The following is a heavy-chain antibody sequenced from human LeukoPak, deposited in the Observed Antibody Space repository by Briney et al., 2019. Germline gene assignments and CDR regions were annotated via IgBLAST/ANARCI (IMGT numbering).Heavy chain of an antibody. D-gene: IGHD5-24*01. CDR3: ARGVSRDGYIY. V-gene: IGHV4-39*07. CDR1: GGSISSSSYY. CDR2: IYYSGST. J-gene: IGHJ4*02. Sequence: SETLSLTCTVSGGSISSSSYYWGWIRQPPGKGLEWIGSIYYSGSTYYNPSLKSRVTISVDTSKNQFSLKLSSVTAADTAVYYCARGVSRDGYIYWGQGTLVTVSS.